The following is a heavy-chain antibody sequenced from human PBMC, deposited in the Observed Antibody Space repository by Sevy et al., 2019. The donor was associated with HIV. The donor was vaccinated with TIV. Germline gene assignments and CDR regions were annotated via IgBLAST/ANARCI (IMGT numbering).Heavy chain of an antibody. Sequence: GGSLRLSCAASGFTFSSYSMNWVRQAPGKGLEWVSSISSSSSYIYYADSEKGRFTISRDNAKNSLYLQMNSLRAEDTAVYYCARVPIDFGATLYYYGMDVWGQGTTVTVSS. CDR3: ARVPIDFGATLYYYGMDV. CDR2: ISSSSSYI. V-gene: IGHV3-21*01. CDR1: GFTFSSYS. J-gene: IGHJ6*02. D-gene: IGHD3-3*01.